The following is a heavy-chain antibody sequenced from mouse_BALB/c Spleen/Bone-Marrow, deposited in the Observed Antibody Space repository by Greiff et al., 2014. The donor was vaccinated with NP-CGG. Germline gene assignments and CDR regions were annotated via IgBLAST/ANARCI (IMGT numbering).Heavy chain of an antibody. V-gene: IGHV2-3*01. CDR1: GFSLSGYG. CDR3: AKANRYGYAMDY. CDR2: IWGDGSI. D-gene: IGHD1-1*01. J-gene: IGHJ4*01. Sequence: QVPLQQSGPGLGAPSQSLSITCTVSGFSLSGYGVRWGRQPLGKGLGGLGVIWGDGSINYHSALISRLSISKDNSKSQVFLELNSLQTDDTATYYCAKANRYGYAMDYWGQGTSVTVSS.